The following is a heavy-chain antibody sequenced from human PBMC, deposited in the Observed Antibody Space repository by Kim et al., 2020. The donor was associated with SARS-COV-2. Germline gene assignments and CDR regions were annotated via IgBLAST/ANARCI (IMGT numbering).Heavy chain of an antibody. J-gene: IGHJ3*02. V-gene: IGHV7-4-1*02. CDR3: ARVGGSWKRPNAFDI. Sequence: QGFTGRFVFSLDTSVSTAYLQISSLKAEDTAVYYCARVGGSWKRPNAFDIWGQGTMVTVSS. D-gene: IGHD2-15*01.